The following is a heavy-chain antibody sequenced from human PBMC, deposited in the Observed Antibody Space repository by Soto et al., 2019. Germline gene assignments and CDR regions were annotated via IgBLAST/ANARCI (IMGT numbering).Heavy chain of an antibody. CDR3: VRTVAVAGTNVPDYFDH. Sequence: SETLSLTCAVSGYAISNGYYWGWVRQPPGKGLEWIGDSHQSGITHHSPSLKGRAITSMVTSKNQFSLDLISVTAAGTAMYYCVRTVAVAGTNVPDYFDHWGQGIQVTVSS. V-gene: IGHV4-38-2*01. CDR2: SHQSGIT. CDR1: GYAISNGYY. D-gene: IGHD6-19*01. J-gene: IGHJ4*02.